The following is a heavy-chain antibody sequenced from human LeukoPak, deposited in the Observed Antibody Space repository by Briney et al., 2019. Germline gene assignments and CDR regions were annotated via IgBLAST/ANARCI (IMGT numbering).Heavy chain of an antibody. D-gene: IGHD5-12*01. Sequence: PGGSLRLSCAASGFTSSNYEMNWVRQAPGKGLEWVSYISSSGSTIYYADSVKGRFTISRDNAKNSLYLQMNSLRAEDTAVYYCAASGYDYDNYYYMDVWGKGTTVTISS. CDR1: GFTSSNYE. V-gene: IGHV3-48*03. CDR2: ISSSGSTI. J-gene: IGHJ6*03. CDR3: AASGYDYDNYYYMDV.